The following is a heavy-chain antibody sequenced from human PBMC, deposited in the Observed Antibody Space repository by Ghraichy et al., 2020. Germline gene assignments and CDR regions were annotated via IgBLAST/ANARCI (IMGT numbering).Heavy chain of an antibody. CDR1: GYTFTDYY. CDR2: INSNSGGT. Sequence: ASVKLSCKASGYTFTDYYIHWLRQAPGQGLEWMGWINSNSGGTNYAQKFQGWVTMTRDTSISTLYMELGRLRSDDTAVYYCARDQAGDKKSWDYWGQGTLVTVS. CDR3: ARDQAGDKKSWDY. V-gene: IGHV1-2*04. J-gene: IGHJ4*02. D-gene: IGHD7-27*01.